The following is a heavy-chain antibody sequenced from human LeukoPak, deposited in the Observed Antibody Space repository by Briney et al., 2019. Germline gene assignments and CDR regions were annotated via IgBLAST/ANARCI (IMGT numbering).Heavy chain of an antibody. V-gene: IGHV3-11*01. CDR1: GITLSNYG. CDR2: ISSSGSTI. J-gene: IGHJ5*02. D-gene: IGHD6-6*01. Sequence: GGSLRLSCAVSGITLSNYGMSWVRQAPGKGLEWVSYISSSGSTIYYADSVKGRFTISRDNAKNSLYLQMNSLRAEDTAVYYCARDRKYSSSWFDPWGQGTLVTVSS. CDR3: ARDRKYSSSWFDP.